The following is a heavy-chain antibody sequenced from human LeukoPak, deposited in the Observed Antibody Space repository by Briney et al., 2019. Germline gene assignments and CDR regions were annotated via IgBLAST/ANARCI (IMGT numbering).Heavy chain of an antibody. J-gene: IGHJ4*02. CDR2: ISSGGITI. V-gene: IGHV3-48*03. Sequence: GGSLRLSCAASGFSFSSYAMNWVRQAPGKGLEWVSYISSGGITIYYADSVKGRFTISRDNAKNSLYLQMNSLRAEDTAVYYCARARYYYDSSGYYRLDYWGQGTLVTVSS. CDR1: GFSFSSYA. D-gene: IGHD3-22*01. CDR3: ARARYYYDSSGYYRLDY.